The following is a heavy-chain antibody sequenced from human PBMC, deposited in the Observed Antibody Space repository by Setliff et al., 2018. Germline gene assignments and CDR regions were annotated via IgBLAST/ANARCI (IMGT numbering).Heavy chain of an antibody. CDR1: GFTFSGSA. V-gene: IGHV3-23*01. CDR2: ISGSGAI. D-gene: IGHD4-4*01. J-gene: IGHJ4*02. Sequence: GGSLRLSCAVSGFTFSGSAVHWVRQASGKGLEWVSAISGSGAISYADSVKGRFTVSRDNSKNTLYLQMNSLRGEDTAVYYCAKDTGYYFDYWGQGTLVTVSS. CDR3: AKDTGYYFDY.